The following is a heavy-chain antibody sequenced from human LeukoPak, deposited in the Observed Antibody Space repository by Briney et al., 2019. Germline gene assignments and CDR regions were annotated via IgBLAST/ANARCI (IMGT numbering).Heavy chain of an antibody. Sequence: ASVKVSCKASGYTFTGYYMHWVRQAPGQGLEWMGWINPNSGGTNYAQKFQGRVTMTRDTSISTAYVELSRLRSDDTAVYYCARSPSSSGYAFDYWGQGTLVTVSS. J-gene: IGHJ4*02. CDR1: GYTFTGYY. CDR3: ARSPSSSGYAFDY. V-gene: IGHV1-2*02. D-gene: IGHD3-22*01. CDR2: INPNSGGT.